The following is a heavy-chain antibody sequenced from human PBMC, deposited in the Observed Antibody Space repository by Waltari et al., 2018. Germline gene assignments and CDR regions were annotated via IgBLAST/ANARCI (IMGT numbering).Heavy chain of an antibody. CDR2: IIGSGGTS. V-gene: IGHV3-23*01. D-gene: IGHD3-10*01. CDR3: AKDRGSGRIFFDS. J-gene: IGHJ4*02. Sequence: EVQLLESGGDLIEPGGSLRLSCAASGFTFSHFAMTWVRQAPGKGLEWVSSIIGSGGTSYYTDSVTGRFTVSRDNSDNTLYLQMNNLRADDTGIYYCAKDRGSGRIFFDSWGRGTLVVVSS. CDR1: GFTFSHFA.